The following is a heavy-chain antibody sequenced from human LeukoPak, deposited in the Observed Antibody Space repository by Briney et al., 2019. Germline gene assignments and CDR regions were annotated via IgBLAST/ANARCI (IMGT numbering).Heavy chain of an antibody. J-gene: IGHJ4*02. D-gene: IGHD3-10*01. V-gene: IGHV4-59*01. CDR3: ARGIYGCRV. CDR2: IYYSGST. Sequence: PSETLSLTCAVSGGSISSYYWSWIRQPPGKGLEWIGYIYYSGSTNYNPSLKSRVNISVDTSKNQFSLKLSSVTGADTAAYYWARGIYGCRVWGEGTLLSVPS. CDR1: GGSISSYY.